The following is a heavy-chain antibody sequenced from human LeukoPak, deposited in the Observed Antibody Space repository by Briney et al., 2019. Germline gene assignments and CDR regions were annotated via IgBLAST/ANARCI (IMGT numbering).Heavy chain of an antibody. Sequence: PSETLSLTCTVSGGSISSYYWSWIRQPPGKGLGWIGYIYYTGSTNYNPSLKSRVTISVDTSKNQFSLKVSSVTAADTAVYYCARDPRGGTSRDNWFDPWGQGTLVTVSS. CDR3: ARDPRGGTSRDNWFDP. CDR1: GGSISSYY. CDR2: IYYTGST. J-gene: IGHJ5*02. V-gene: IGHV4-59*01. D-gene: IGHD1-1*01.